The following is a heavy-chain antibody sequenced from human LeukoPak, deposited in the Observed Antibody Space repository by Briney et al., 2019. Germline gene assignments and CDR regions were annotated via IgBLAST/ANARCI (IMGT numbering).Heavy chain of an antibody. CDR1: GGSISSSTYY. D-gene: IGHD3-10*01. Sequence: SETLSLTCTVSGGSISSSTYYWGWIRQPPGRGMEWIGTIYNRESTYYDPSLKSRVTISVDTSNNQSSLRLSSVTAADTAVYYCVILGTGSSWGQGTLVRVSS. CDR2: IYNREST. J-gene: IGHJ5*02. V-gene: IGHV4-39*01. CDR3: VILGTGSS.